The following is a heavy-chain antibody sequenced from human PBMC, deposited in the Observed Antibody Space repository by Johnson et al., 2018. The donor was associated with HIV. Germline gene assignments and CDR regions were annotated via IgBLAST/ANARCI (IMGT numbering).Heavy chain of an antibody. D-gene: IGHD3-10*01. CDR2: INWNGGNT. V-gene: IGHV3-20*04. Sequence: VQLVESGGGVVRPGGSLRLSCAASGFTFDDYGMSWVRQVPGKGLEWVSGINWNGGNTGYVDSVKGRFTISSDNAKNSLYLQMNSLRAEDTALYYCARDRRYYGSGSYGGAFDIWGQGTVVTVSS. CDR1: GFTFDDYG. CDR3: ARDRRYYGSGSYGGAFDI. J-gene: IGHJ3*02.